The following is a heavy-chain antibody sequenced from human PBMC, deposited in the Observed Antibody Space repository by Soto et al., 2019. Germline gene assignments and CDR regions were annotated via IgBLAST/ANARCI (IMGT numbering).Heavy chain of an antibody. Sequence: PGGPLRLSCAASGFTFSSYAMNWVRQAPGKGPEWVSHISVTGGTYYADSVKGRFTISRDNSKNTLFLQMNSLRAEDTALYYCAKSLNTATSFDYWGQGTPVTVSS. V-gene: IGHV3-23*01. CDR2: ISVTGGT. CDR1: GFTFSSYA. CDR3: AKSLNTATSFDY. J-gene: IGHJ4*02.